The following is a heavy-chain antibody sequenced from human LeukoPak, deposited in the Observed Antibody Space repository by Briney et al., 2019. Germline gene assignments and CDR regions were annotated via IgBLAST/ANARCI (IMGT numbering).Heavy chain of an antibody. CDR2: INSDGGDT. V-gene: IGHV3-74*01. CDR1: GFTFSRSW. CDR3: AKSGIVATIPLDY. Sequence: GGSLRLSCAASGFTFSRSWMHWVRQAPGKGLVWLSRINSDGGDTTYADSVKGRFTISRDNSKNTLYLQMNSLRAEDTAVYYCAKSGIVATIPLDYWGQGTLVTVSS. J-gene: IGHJ4*02. D-gene: IGHD5-12*01.